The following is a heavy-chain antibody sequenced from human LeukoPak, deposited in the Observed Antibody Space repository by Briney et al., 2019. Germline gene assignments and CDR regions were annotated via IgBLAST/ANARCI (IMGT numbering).Heavy chain of an antibody. CDR3: ARHIAAADPWGYGMDV. CDR2: IWYDGSNK. J-gene: IGHJ6*02. V-gene: IGHV3-33*01. CDR1: GFTFSSYG. Sequence: GGSLRLSCAASGFTFSSYGMHWVRQAPGKGLEWVAVIWYDGSNKYYADSAKGRFTISRDNSKNTLYLQMNSLRAEDTAVYYCARHIAAADPWGYGMDVWGQGTTVTVSS. D-gene: IGHD6-13*01.